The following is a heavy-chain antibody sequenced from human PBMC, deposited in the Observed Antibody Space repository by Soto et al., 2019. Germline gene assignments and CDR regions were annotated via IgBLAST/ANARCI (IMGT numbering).Heavy chain of an antibody. CDR3: ARDCSGYDFWSGPYFFYY. Sequence: SETLSLTCTVSGGSISTYYWSWVRQPPGKGLEWIGYIYYNGRTNYNPSLESRVTISLDTSKSQFSLKLSSVSAADTAVYYCARDCSGYDFWSGPYFFYYWGPGTLVTVSS. J-gene: IGHJ4*02. CDR2: IYYNGRT. D-gene: IGHD3-3*01. V-gene: IGHV4-59*13. CDR1: GGSISTYY.